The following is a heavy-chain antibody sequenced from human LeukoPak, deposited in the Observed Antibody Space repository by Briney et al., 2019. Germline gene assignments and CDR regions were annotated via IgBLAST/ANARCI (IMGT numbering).Heavy chain of an antibody. CDR1: GYSFRNYG. CDR2: INPTNEKT. Sequence: ASVKVSCKASGYSFRNYGMHWVRQAPGQRLEWMGWINPTNEKTKYSEKFQGRVTITADKSTSTAYMELRSLRSDDTAVYYCARDAVPAAINYYMDVWGKGTTVTVSS. J-gene: IGHJ6*03. CDR3: ARDAVPAAINYYMDV. V-gene: IGHV1-3*01. D-gene: IGHD2-2*01.